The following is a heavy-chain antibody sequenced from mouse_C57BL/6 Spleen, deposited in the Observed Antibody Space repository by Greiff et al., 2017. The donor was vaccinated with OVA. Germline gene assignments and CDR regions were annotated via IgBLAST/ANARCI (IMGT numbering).Heavy chain of an antibody. Sequence: EVQLQQSGPGMVKPSQSLSLTCTVTGYSITSGYDWHWIRHFPGNKLEWMGYISYSGSTNYNPSLKSRISITHDTSKNHFFLKLNSVTTEDTATYYCARGGWDNAMDYWGQGTSVTVSS. D-gene: IGHD4-1*01. J-gene: IGHJ4*01. V-gene: IGHV3-1*01. CDR3: ARGGWDNAMDY. CDR1: GYSITSGYD. CDR2: ISYSGST.